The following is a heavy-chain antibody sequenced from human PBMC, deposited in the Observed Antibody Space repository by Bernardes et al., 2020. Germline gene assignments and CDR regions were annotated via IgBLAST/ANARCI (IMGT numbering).Heavy chain of an antibody. D-gene: IGHD6-19*01. CDR3: ATAGGPYNSDWFDY. V-gene: IGHV3-48*01. J-gene: IGHJ5*01. CDR1: GFTFSSYS. Sequence: GGSLRLSCAASGFTFSSYSMTWARQAPGKGLEWISYIKSSSYIIYYADSMKGRFTVSRDNARNSLYLQINSLRAEDTAVYYCATAGGPYNSDWFDYWGQGTLLTVSS. CDR2: IKSSSYII.